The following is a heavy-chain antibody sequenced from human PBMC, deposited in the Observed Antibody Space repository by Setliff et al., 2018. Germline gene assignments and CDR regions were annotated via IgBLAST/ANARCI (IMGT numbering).Heavy chain of an antibody. Sequence: GGSLRLSCAASGFTFNDYGLTWLRRVPGKGPEWVSGIDWNGGRIGYADSVKGRFTISRDNRKNSLYLQMSSLRAEDTAIYYCTRDRGGASTRDHWGQGTLVTVSS. V-gene: IGHV3-20*04. CDR1: GFTFNDYG. CDR2: IDWNGGRI. CDR3: TRDRGGASTRDH. D-gene: IGHD1-26*01. J-gene: IGHJ4*02.